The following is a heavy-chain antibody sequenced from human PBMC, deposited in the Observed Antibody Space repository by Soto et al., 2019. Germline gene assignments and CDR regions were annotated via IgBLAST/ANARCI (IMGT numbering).Heavy chain of an antibody. CDR1: GGTFSSYA. J-gene: IGHJ6*02. D-gene: IGHD4-4*01. Sequence: QVQLVQSGAEVKKPGSSVKVSCKASGGTFSSYAISWVRQAPGQGLEWMGGIIPIFGTANYAQKFQGRVTITEDKSTSTAYMQLSSLSSEDTAVYYCARDTVARAYYSYGMVVLGQGPTVTVS. CDR3: ARDTVARAYYSYGMVV. CDR2: IIPIFGTA. V-gene: IGHV1-69*06.